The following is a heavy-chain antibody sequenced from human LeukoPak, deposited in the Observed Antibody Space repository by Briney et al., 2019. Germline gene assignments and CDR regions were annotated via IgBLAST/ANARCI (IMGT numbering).Heavy chain of an antibody. CDR3: ARDLGFGESLIYYYYGMDV. CDR2: IYSGGST. J-gene: IGHJ6*02. CDR1: GFTVSSNY. D-gene: IGHD3-10*01. Sequence: GGSLRLSCAASGFTVSSNYMSWVRQAPGKGLEWVAVIYSGGSTYYADSVKGRFTISRDNSKNTLYLQMNSLSAEDTAVYYCARDLGFGESLIYYYYGMDVWGQGTTVTVSS. V-gene: IGHV3-66*01.